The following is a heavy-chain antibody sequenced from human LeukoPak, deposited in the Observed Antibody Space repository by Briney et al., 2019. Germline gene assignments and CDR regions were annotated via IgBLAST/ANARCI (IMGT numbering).Heavy chain of an antibody. D-gene: IGHD3-22*01. CDR3: VRGRLSYYDSSGDYFYYYGMDV. J-gene: IGHJ6*02. CDR1: GYIFTNYG. Sequence: ASVKVSCKASGYIFTNYGISWVRQAPGQGLEWMGWISAYSGDANYAQNLQGRVTMTTDTSTSTAYMELRSLRSDDTAVYYCVRGRLSYYDSSGDYFYYYGMDVWGQGTTVTVSS. CDR2: ISAYSGDA. V-gene: IGHV1-18*01.